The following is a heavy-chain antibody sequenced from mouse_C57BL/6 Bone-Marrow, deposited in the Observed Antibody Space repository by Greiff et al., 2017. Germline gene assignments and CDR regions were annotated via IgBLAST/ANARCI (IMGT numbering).Heavy chain of an antibody. CDR3: ARVVTAGAFDY. CDR2: ILPGSGST. J-gene: IGHJ2*01. V-gene: IGHV1-9*01. D-gene: IGHD2-2*01. CDR1: GYTFTGYW. Sequence: QVQLQQSGAELMKPGASVKLSCKATGYTFTGYWIEWVKQRPGHGLEWIGEILPGSGSTNYSEKFKGKATFTADTSSNTAYMQLSSLTTEDSAIYYCARVVTAGAFDYWGQGTTLTVSS.